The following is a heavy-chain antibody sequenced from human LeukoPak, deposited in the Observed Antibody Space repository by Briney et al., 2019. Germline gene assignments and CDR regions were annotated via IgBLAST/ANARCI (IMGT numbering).Heavy chain of an antibody. CDR1: GGSFSGYY. V-gene: IGHV4-34*01. CDR3: ARQGSSWSYYYYGMDV. CDR2: INHSGST. D-gene: IGHD6-13*01. J-gene: IGHJ6*02. Sequence: SETLSPTCAVYGGSFSGYYWSWIRQPPGKGLEWIGEINHSGSTNYNPSLKSRVTISVDTSKNQFSLKLSSVTAADTAVYYCARQGSSWSYYYYGMDVWGQGTTVTVSS.